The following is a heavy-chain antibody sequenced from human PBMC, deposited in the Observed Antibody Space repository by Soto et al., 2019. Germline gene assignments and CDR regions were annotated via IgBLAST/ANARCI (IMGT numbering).Heavy chain of an antibody. CDR1: GFTFSSYA. CDR3: AKGDLSRWTDS. V-gene: IGHV3-30-3*01. Sequence: GGSLRLSCAAAGFTFSSYAMHWVRQAPGKGLEWVAVISYDGSTSYPDSVKGRFTISGDASKSTLYLQMNSLTADDTAVYYCAKGDLSRWTDSWGQGTLVTVSS. J-gene: IGHJ4*02. CDR2: ISYDGST. D-gene: IGHD2-15*01.